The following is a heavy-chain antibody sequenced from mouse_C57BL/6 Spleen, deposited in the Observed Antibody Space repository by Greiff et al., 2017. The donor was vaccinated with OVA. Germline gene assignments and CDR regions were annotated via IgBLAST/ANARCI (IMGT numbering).Heavy chain of an antibody. J-gene: IGHJ3*01. Sequence: VQLQQSGPELVKPGASVKISCKASGYTFTDYYMNWVKQSHGKSLEWIGDINPNNGGTSYNQKFKGKATLTVDKSSSTAYMELRSLTSEDSAVYYCARVTTVVEGGFAYWGQGTLVTVSA. CDR2: INPNNGGT. CDR3: ARVTTVVEGGFAY. CDR1: GYTFTDYY. V-gene: IGHV1-26*01. D-gene: IGHD1-1*01.